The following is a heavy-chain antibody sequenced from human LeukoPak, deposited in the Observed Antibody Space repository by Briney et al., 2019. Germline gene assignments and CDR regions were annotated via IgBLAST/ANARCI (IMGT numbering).Heavy chain of an antibody. CDR3: ASSGGPYYYYYMDV. Sequence: SVKVSCKASGGTFISYAISWVRQAPGQGREWMGRIVPIFGRANYAQKFQGRVTITTDESTSTAYMELSSLRSEDTAVYYCASSGGPYYYYYMDVWGKGTTVTVSS. J-gene: IGHJ6*03. CDR2: IVPIFGRA. D-gene: IGHD2-15*01. V-gene: IGHV1-69*05. CDR1: GGTFISYA.